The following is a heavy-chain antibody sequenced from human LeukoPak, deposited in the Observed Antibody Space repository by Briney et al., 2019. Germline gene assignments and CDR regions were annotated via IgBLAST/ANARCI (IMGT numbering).Heavy chain of an antibody. J-gene: IGHJ5*02. CDR2: ISWNSGSI. Sequence: PGGSLRLSCAASGFTFDDYAMHWVRQAPGKGLEWVSGISWNSGSIGYADSVKGRFTISRDNPKNTLYLQMNSLRAEDTAIYYCAEGALDVYDSSGSSNWFDPWGQGTLVTVSS. V-gene: IGHV3-9*01. D-gene: IGHD3-22*01. CDR1: GFTFDDYA. CDR3: AEGALDVYDSSGSSNWFDP.